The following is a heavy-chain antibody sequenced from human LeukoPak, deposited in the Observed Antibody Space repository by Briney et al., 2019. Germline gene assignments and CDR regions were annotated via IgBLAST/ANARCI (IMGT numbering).Heavy chain of an antibody. CDR2: IYSGGDK. V-gene: IGHV3-53*01. Sequence: GGSLRLSCAASGFSVSNSYMSWVRQAPGKGLEWVSLIYSGGDKRYAASVKGRFTISRDNSKNTLYLQMDSLRVEDTAVYYCGGYSSLDHWGQGTLVTVSS. CDR1: GFSVSNSY. D-gene: IGHD3-22*01. CDR3: GGYSSLDH. J-gene: IGHJ4*02.